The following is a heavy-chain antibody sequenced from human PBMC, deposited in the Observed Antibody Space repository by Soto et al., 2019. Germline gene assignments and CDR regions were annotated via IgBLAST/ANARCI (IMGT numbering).Heavy chain of an antibody. CDR3: ERLAGYCSTNGCHGDFAMDV. CDR1: GVSFSGYY. D-gene: IGHD2-2*01. CDR2: ITHGGST. J-gene: IGHJ6*02. Sequence: SETLSLTCAVYGVSFSGYYRSWIRQPPGKGLEWIGGITHGGSTNYNPSLKSRATTSEDTSKKQFSLKLNSVTAADTAVYYCERLAGYCSTNGCHGDFAMDVWGQGTTVTVSS. V-gene: IGHV4-34*01.